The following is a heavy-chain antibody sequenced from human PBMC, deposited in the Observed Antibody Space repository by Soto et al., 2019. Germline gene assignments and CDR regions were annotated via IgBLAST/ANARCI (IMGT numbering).Heavy chain of an antibody. CDR3: AKDGGYSGYDYLYGMDV. CDR2: ISWNSGSI. Sequence: EVQLVESGGGLVQPGRSLRLSCAASGFTFDDYAMHWVRQAPGKGLEWVSGISWNSGSIGYADSVKGRFTISRDNAKNSLYLQMNSLRAEDMALYYCAKDGGYSGYDYLYGMDVWGQGTTVTVSS. D-gene: IGHD5-12*01. J-gene: IGHJ6*02. V-gene: IGHV3-9*03. CDR1: GFTFDDYA.